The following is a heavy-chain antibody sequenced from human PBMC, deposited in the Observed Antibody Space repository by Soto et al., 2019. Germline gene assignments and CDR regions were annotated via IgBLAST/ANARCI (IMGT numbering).Heavy chain of an antibody. Sequence: QVRLQQWGAGLLKPSETLSLTCAVYGGSFSGYYWSWIRQPPGKGLEWIGEINHSGSTNYNPSLKSRFTISVDTSKNQFSLKLSSVTAADTAVYYCASESKDFDYWGQGTLVTVSS. J-gene: IGHJ4*02. V-gene: IGHV4-34*01. D-gene: IGHD4-4*01. CDR2: INHSGST. CDR3: ASESKDFDY. CDR1: GGSFSGYY.